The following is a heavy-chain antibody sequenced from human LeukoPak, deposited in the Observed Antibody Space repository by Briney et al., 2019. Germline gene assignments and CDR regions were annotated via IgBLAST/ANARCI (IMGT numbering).Heavy chain of an antibody. V-gene: IGHV3-30*18. CDR2: ISYDGSNK. CDR3: AKDVVGQQWPENY. Sequence: GRSLRLSCAASGFTFSSYGMHWVRQAPGKGLEWVAVISYDGSNKYYADSVKGRFTISRDNSKNTLYLQMNSLRAEDTAVYFCAKDVVGQQWPENYWGQGTLVTVSS. J-gene: IGHJ4*02. D-gene: IGHD6-19*01. CDR1: GFTFSSYG.